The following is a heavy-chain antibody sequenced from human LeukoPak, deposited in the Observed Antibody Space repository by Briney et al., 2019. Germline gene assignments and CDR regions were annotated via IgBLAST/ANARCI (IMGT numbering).Heavy chain of an antibody. CDR2: ISSSSSTI. CDR1: GFTFDDYG. Sequence: GGSLRLSCAASGFTFDDYGMSWVRQAPGKGLEWVSYISSSSSTIYYADSVKGRFTISRDNAKNSLYLQMNSLRAEDTAVYYCARDYDYVWGSYRYSRPAFDYWGQGTLVTVSS. J-gene: IGHJ4*02. D-gene: IGHD3-16*02. CDR3: ARDYDYVWGSYRYSRPAFDY. V-gene: IGHV3-48*01.